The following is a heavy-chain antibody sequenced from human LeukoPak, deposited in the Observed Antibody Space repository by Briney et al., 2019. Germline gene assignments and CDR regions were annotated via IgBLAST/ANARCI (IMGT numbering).Heavy chain of an antibody. Sequence: PSETLSLTCTVSGGSISSGGYYWSWIRQHPGKGLEWIGYIYYSGSTYYNPSLKSRVTISVDTSKNQFSLKLSSVTAADTAVYYCARGRWDSSWSQRKSYYFDYWGQGTLVTVSS. CDR2: IYYSGST. CDR3: ARGRWDSSWSQRKSYYFDY. V-gene: IGHV4-31*03. CDR1: GGSISSGGYY. D-gene: IGHD6-13*01. J-gene: IGHJ4*02.